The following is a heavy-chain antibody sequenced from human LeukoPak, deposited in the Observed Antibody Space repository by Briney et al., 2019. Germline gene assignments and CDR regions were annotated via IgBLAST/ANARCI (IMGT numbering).Heavy chain of an antibody. V-gene: IGHV4-59*01. D-gene: IGHD4-17*01. CDR3: ARGGADGDGVGRLIAN. CDR2: DNSRGTT. Sequence: PPETLSLTCTVSGDSFCPYSCNWIRQPPEKGLECIGYDNSRGTTIYNPPFKSRLTMPLDTSKDQFSLKLSSATAADTAVYYGARGGADGDGVGRLIANWGQGTLVTVSS. J-gene: IGHJ1*01. CDR1: GDSFCPYS.